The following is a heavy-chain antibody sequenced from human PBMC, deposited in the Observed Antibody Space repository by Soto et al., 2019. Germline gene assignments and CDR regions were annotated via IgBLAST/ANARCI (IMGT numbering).Heavy chain of an antibody. CDR3: AARPRY. CDR2: MQDSGST. V-gene: IGHV4-59*01. Sequence: QVQLQESGPGLVKPSETLSLTCTVSGAAISRYYWYWIRRPPGKGLEWIGYMQDSGSTSYNPSLKRRFTISLDASRNQLSLKRTSVTAADTAVLYFAARPRYGGQGILVTVSS. D-gene: IGHD6-6*01. CDR1: GAAISRYY. J-gene: IGHJ4*02.